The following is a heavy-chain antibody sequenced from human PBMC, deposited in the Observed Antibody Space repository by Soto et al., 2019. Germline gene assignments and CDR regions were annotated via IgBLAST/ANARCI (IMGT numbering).Heavy chain of an antibody. CDR3: ARDLGPDYSRGY. J-gene: IGHJ4*02. D-gene: IGHD4-4*01. V-gene: IGHV3-48*03. Sequence: PGGSLRLSCAASGFAFSSYGLNWVRQAPGRGLEWISYISDSGSSIYYVGTVKGRFTASRDNAKNSVYLQMNSLRAEDTAVYYCARDLGPDYSRGYWGQGTLVTVSS. CDR1: GFAFSSYG. CDR2: ISDSGSSI.